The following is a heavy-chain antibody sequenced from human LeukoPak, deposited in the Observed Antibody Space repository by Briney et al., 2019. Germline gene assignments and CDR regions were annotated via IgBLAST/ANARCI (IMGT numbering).Heavy chain of an antibody. CDR2: FDPEVGET. D-gene: IGHD3-22*01. CDR3: TPLADYYDSSRYSNWYFDY. CDR1: GYTLTELS. V-gene: IGHV1-24*01. Sequence: AAVKVSCKVSGYTLTELSMHWVRQAPGKGGGWMEGFDPEVGETIYAQKFQGRVTMTEDTSTDTAYLELTSLRSEDTAVYYCTPLADYYDSSRYSNWYFDYWGQGTLVTVSS. J-gene: IGHJ4*02.